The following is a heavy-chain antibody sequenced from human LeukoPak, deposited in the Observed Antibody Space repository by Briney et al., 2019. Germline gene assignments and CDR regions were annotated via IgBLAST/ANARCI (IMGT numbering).Heavy chain of an antibody. Sequence: ASVKVSCKASGYTFTSYGISWVRQAPGQGLEWMGWISAYNGHTNYAQKLQGRVTMTTDTSTSTAYMELRSLRSEDTAVYYCARDNSMGDSAWWFDPWGQGTLVTVSS. CDR3: ARDNSMGDSAWWFDP. V-gene: IGHV1-18*01. CDR2: ISAYNGHT. J-gene: IGHJ5*02. CDR1: GYTFTSYG. D-gene: IGHD5-12*01.